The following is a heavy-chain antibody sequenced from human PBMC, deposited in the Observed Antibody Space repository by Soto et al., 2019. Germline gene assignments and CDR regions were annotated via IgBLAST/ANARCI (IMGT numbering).Heavy chain of an antibody. CDR3: VSQGFVALHALVDV. CDR2: IRDSGDT. J-gene: IGHJ6*02. D-gene: IGHD3-10*01. CDR1: GGSISSHN. V-gene: IGHV4-59*08. Sequence: QVQLQESGPGLVKPSETLSLICSDSGGSISSHNWGWIRLPPGKGLEWIGYIRDSGDTSYNTSLNSRVTMSLHTSPKEFSLKLPSVTAADTAVYYCVSQGFVALHALVDVWGQGTTVTVSS.